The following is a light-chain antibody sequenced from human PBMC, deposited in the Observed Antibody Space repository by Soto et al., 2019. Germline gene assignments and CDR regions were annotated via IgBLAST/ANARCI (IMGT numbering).Light chain of an antibody. CDR1: QSVSNN. V-gene: IGKV3-15*01. Sequence: EILITQSPATLSVSPGERATLSCSASQSVSNNLAWYQQKPGQAPRLLMYGASTRATGIPARFSGSGSGTEFTLTISSLQSADFAVYFCQQYNNWARTFGQGTKVDI. CDR3: QQYNNWART. CDR2: GAS. J-gene: IGKJ1*01.